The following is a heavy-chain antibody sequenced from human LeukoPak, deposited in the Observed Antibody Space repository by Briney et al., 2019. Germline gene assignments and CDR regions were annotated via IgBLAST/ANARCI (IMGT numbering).Heavy chain of an antibody. CDR1: GGSISTGVYY. CDR2: IFHSGIT. D-gene: IGHD3-10*01. J-gene: IGHJ4*02. CDR3: ARYYYGSGSYPYFDY. Sequence: SETLSLTCAVSGGSISTGVYYWSWIRQHPGKVLEWIGYIFHSGITYYNPSLKSRVTISVDTSKNQFSLKMSSVTAADTAVYYCARYYYGSGSYPYFDYWGQGTLVTVSS. V-gene: IGHV4-31*11.